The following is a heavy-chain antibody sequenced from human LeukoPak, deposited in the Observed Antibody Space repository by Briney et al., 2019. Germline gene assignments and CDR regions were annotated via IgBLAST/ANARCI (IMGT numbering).Heavy chain of an antibody. J-gene: IGHJ4*02. CDR3: ARDYGGNSGAFDY. CDR2: ISYDGSNK. CDR1: GFTFSSYA. D-gene: IGHD4-23*01. Sequence: GGSLRLSCAASGFTFSSYAMHWVRQAPGKGLEWVAVISYDGSNKYYADSVKGRFTIPRDNSKNTLYLQMNSLRAEDTAVYYCARDYGGNSGAFDYWGQGTLVTVSS. V-gene: IGHV3-30-3*01.